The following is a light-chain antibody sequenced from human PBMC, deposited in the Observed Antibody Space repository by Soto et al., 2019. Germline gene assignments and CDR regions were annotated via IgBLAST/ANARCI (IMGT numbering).Light chain of an antibody. CDR1: SGDVGGYYY. V-gene: IGLV2-8*01. Sequence: SVLTQPPSASGAPGQSVTISCTGTSGDVGGYYYVSWYQHHPGKVPKLIIYEVTKRPSGVPDRFSGSKSGNTASLTVSGLQAEDEAYYYCMSYVGSNIFVFGTGTKVTVL. CDR3: MSYVGSNIFV. CDR2: EVT. J-gene: IGLJ1*01.